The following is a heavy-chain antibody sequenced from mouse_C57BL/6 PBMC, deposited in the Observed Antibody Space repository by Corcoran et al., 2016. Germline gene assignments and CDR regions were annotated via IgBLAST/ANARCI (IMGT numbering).Heavy chain of an antibody. V-gene: IGHV9-3*01. Sequence: QIQLVQSGPELKKPGETVKISCKASGYTFTTYGMSWVKQAPGKGLKWMGWINTYSGVPIYADDFKGRFAFSLEISASTAYLQINNIKNEDTATYFCVRDSNWYFDVWGTGTTVTVSS. CDR1: GYTFTTYG. CDR3: VRDSNWYFDV. CDR2: INTYSGVP. D-gene: IGHD2-5*01. J-gene: IGHJ1*03.